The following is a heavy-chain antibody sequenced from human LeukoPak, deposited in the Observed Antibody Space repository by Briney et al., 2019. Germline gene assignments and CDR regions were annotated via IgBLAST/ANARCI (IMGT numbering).Heavy chain of an antibody. D-gene: IGHD6-19*01. Sequence: GGSLRLSCAGSGFTFSRYNMNWVRQAPGKGLERVSSISSSSRYIYYADSVKGRFTISRDNAQNSLFLQMNSLRAEDTAVYYCARDAQWLVPEGYYYYMDVWGKGTTVTVSS. J-gene: IGHJ6*03. CDR3: ARDAQWLVPEGYYYYMDV. CDR2: ISSSSRYI. CDR1: GFTFSRYN. V-gene: IGHV3-21*01.